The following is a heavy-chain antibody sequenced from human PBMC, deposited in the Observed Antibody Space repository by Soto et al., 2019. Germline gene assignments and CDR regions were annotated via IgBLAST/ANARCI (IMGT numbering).Heavy chain of an antibody. D-gene: IGHD3-10*01. CDR1: SGSISSSNW. CDR2: IYHSGST. V-gene: IGHV4-4*02. Sequence: QVQLQESGPGLVKPSGTLSLTCAVSSGSISSSNWWSWVRQPPGKGLEWIGEIYHSGSTNYNPSLKSRVTISVDKSKNQFSLKLSSVTAADTAVYYGARDRVGSGGAYYFDYWGQGTLVTVSS. CDR3: ARDRVGSGGAYYFDY. J-gene: IGHJ4*02.